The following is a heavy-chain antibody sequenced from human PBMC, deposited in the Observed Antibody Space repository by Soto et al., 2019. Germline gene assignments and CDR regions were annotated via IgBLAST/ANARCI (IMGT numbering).Heavy chain of an antibody. CDR2: ISYHGINT. D-gene: IGHD5-12*01. CDR3: ATTGDSGYDWGWFDP. Sequence: QVQLVESGGGVVQPGGSLRLSCAASGLTFSCYGMHWVRQAPGKGLEWVAVISYHGINTHYADSVKGRFTISRDNYKNTLYLHMTSLRPEDTAGYYCATTGDSGYDWGWFDPWGQGTLVTVSS. J-gene: IGHJ5*02. CDR1: GLTFSCYG. V-gene: IGHV3-30*03.